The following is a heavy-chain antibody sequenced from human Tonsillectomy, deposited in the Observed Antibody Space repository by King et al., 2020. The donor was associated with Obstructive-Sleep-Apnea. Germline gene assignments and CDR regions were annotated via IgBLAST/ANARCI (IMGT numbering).Heavy chain of an antibody. D-gene: IGHD1-26*01. CDR1: GFSLSTSGEG. J-gene: IGHJ4*02. Sequence: ITLKESGPTLVKPTQTLTLTCTFSGFSLSTSGEGVGWIRQPPGRALEWLGLIYWDDDKHYSPSLRSRLTITKDTSKNQVVLTMTNMDSVDTATYYCAHRRPGTYYFDYWGQGTLVTVSS. CDR2: IYWDDDK. CDR3: AHRRPGTYYFDY. V-gene: IGHV2-5*02.